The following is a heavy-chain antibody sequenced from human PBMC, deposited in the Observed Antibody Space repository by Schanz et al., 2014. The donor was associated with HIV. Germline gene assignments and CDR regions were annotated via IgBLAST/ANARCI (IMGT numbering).Heavy chain of an antibody. CDR3: ARSYGSGNLFDY. J-gene: IGHJ4*02. CDR2: MNPNSGNT. Sequence: QVPLVQSGGEVKKPGASVRVSCKASGYTFSSYGVSWVRQAPGQGLEWMGWMNPNSGNTGYAQKFQGRVTMTRDTSISTTYMELSSLRSEDTAVYYCARSYGSGNLFDYWGQGTLVTVSS. D-gene: IGHD3-10*01. CDR1: GYTFSSYG. V-gene: IGHV1-8*01.